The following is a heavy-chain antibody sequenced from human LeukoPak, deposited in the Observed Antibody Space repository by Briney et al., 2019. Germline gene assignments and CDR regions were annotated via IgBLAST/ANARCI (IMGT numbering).Heavy chain of an antibody. CDR2: ITTRSDYT. Sequence: PGGSLRLSCAASGFTFDSYSMTWVRQAPGKGLEWISSITTRSDYTYYTDSVEGRFTISRDDAKNSLYPQMNSLRVEDTAVYYCARGGTGSENDYWGQGILVTVSS. CDR1: GFTFDSYS. V-gene: IGHV3-21*01. D-gene: IGHD3-9*01. J-gene: IGHJ4*02. CDR3: ARGGTGSENDY.